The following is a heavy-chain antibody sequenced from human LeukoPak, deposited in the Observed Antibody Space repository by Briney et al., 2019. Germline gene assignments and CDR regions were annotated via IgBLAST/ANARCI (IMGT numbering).Heavy chain of an antibody. V-gene: IGHV3-33*07. CDR2: IWYDGSNE. CDR1: GFIFRSYG. CDR3: ARVRGRNYGSGSYAGLDV. Sequence: GGSLRLSCGASGFIFRSYGMYWVRQAPGKGLEWVAVIWYDGSNEYYADSVKGRFTISRDNSKNTLFLQMNSLRAEDTAVYYCARVRGRNYGSGSYAGLDVWGKGTTVTVSS. D-gene: IGHD3-10*01. J-gene: IGHJ6*04.